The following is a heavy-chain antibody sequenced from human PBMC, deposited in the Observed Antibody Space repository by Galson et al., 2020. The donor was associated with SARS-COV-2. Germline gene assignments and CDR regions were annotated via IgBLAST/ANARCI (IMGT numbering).Heavy chain of an antibody. Sequence: GGSLRLSCAASAFTFRNYAMSWVRQAPGKGLEWVSSISGNGASTYYADPVKGRFTISRDNSKNTLYLQMNSLRADEDTAIYYCAKDRSWSDYHWFDPWGQGTLVTVSS. CDR3: AKDRSWSDYHWFDP. J-gene: IGHJ5*02. V-gene: IGHV3-23*01. D-gene: IGHD1-26*01. CDR2: ISGNGAST. CDR1: AFTFRNYA.